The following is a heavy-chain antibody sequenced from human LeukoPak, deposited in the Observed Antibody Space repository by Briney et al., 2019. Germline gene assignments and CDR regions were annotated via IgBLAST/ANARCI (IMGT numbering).Heavy chain of an antibody. CDR3: ARDVVWGSGFHDY. CDR2: ISSSSSYI. CDR1: GFTFSSYT. J-gene: IGHJ4*02. D-gene: IGHD3-10*01. Sequence: GGSLRLSCAASGFTFSSYTMNWVRQAPGKGLEWVSSISSSSSYIYYADSVKGRFTISRDNAKNSLSLQMNSLRAEDTAVYYCARDVVWGSGFHDYWGQGTVVTVSS. V-gene: IGHV3-21*01.